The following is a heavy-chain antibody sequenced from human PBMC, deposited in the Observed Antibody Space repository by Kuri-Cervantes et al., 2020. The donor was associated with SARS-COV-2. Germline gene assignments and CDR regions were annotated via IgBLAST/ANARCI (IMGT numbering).Heavy chain of an antibody. D-gene: IGHD4-17*01. CDR2: INHSGST. CDR1: SGSFSDYY. Sequence: SQTLSLTCAVYSGSFSDYYWSWIRQPPGRGLEWIGEINHSGSTNYNPSLKSRVTISIDTSQNQFSLKLSSVTAADTAVYYGARHVVTVIYFDCLGQGTLVTVSS. V-gene: IGHV4-34*01. J-gene: IGHJ4*02. CDR3: ARHVVTVIYFDC.